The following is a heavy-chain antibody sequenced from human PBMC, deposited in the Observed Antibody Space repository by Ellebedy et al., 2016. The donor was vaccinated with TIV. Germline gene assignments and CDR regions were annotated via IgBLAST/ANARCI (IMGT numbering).Heavy chain of an antibody. CDR3: ASGRASWNYISYYYYYGMDV. D-gene: IGHD1-7*01. Sequence: ASVKVTCKASGGTFSSYAISWVRQAPGQGLEWMGGIIPLFGTANYAQKFQGRVTITADKSTSTAYMELSSLRSEDTAVYYCASGRASWNYISYYYYYGMDVWGQGTTVTVSS. CDR1: GGTFSSYA. V-gene: IGHV1-69*06. CDR2: IIPLFGTA. J-gene: IGHJ6*02.